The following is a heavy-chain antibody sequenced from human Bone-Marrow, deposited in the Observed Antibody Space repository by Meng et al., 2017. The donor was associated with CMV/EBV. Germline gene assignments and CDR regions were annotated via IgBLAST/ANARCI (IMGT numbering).Heavy chain of an antibody. CDR2: ISNSGSNI. CDR3: ARGVVVAAILGY. J-gene: IGHJ4*02. D-gene: IGHD2-15*01. CDR1: GFTFSDYY. V-gene: IGHV3-11*01. Sequence: GGFLRLSCAASGFTFSDYYMTWIRQAPGKGLEWVSCISNSGSNIYYADSVKGRFTISRDNAKNSLYLQMNSLRAEDTAGYYGARGVVVAAILGYWGQGTLVTVSS.